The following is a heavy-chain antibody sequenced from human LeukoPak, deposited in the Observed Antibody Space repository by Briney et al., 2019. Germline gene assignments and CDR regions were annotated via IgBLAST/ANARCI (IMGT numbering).Heavy chain of an antibody. CDR3: ARATAITIFGVVIMRGQFDY. V-gene: IGHV4-34*01. J-gene: IGHJ4*02. CDR1: GGSFSGYY. D-gene: IGHD3-3*01. CDR2: MNHSGST. Sequence: SETLSLTCAVYGGSFSGYYWSWIRQPPGKGLEWIGEMNHSGSTNYNPSLKSRVTISVDTSKNQFSLKLSSVTAADTAVYYCARATAITIFGVVIMRGQFDYWGQGTLVTVSS.